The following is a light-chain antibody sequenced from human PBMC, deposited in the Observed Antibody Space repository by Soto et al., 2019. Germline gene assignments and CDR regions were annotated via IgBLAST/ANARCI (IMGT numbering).Light chain of an antibody. V-gene: IGLV4-69*01. CDR2: LNSDGSH. Sequence: QLVLTQSPSASASLGASVKLTCTLSNGHSSYAIAWHQQQPEKGPRYLMKLNSDGSHSKGDGIPDRFSGSSSGTERYLTISSLQSEDEADYYCQTWGTGIQDVVFGGGTKLTVL. CDR3: QTWGTGIQDVV. J-gene: IGLJ2*01. CDR1: NGHSSYA.